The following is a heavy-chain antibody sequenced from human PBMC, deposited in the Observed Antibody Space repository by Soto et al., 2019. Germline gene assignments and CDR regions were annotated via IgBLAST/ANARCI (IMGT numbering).Heavy chain of an antibody. D-gene: IGHD6-13*01. CDR2: MNPNSGNT. CDR3: ARWKQHYYYYGMDV. J-gene: IGHJ6*02. CDR1: GYTFTSYD. V-gene: IGHV1-8*01. Sequence: ASVKVSCKASGYTFTSYDINWVRQATGQGLEWMGWMNPNSGNTGYAQKFQGRVTMTRNTSISTAYMELSSLRSEDTAVYYCARWKQHYYYYGMDVWGQGTTVTVSS.